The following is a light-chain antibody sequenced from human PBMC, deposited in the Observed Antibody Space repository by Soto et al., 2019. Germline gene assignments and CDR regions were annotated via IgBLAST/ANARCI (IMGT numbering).Light chain of an antibody. CDR1: SSDVGGYNY. Sequence: QSVLTQPASVSGSPGQSITISCTGTSSDVGGYNYVSWYQQHPGKAPKVVIYEVSNRPSWISNRFSGSKSGNTASLTISGLQAEDEADYYCSSYTSSSPLVFGGGTKVTVL. J-gene: IGLJ2*01. CDR2: EVS. CDR3: SSYTSSSPLV. V-gene: IGLV2-14*01.